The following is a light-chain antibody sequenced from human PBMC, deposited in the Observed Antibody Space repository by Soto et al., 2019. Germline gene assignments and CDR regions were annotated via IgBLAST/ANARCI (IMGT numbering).Light chain of an antibody. CDR2: GAS. CDR3: QQCFSTPLLT. CDR1: QSISTF. J-gene: IGKJ4*01. Sequence: DIQMTQSPSSLSASVGDRVTITCRASQSISTFLNWYQQKPGKAPKLLIYGASNLESRVPSTFSGSGSGTDFALTIRSMQPEDFATYYCQQCFSTPLLTFGGGTKVEIK. V-gene: IGKV1-39*01.